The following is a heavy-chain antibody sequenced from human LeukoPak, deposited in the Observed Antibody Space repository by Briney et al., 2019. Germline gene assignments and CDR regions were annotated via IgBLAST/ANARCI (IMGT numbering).Heavy chain of an antibody. J-gene: IGHJ6*02. D-gene: IGHD2-2*02. V-gene: IGHV4-4*07. Sequence: TSETLSLTCTVSGGSINSYYWSWIRQPAGKGLEWIGRIHTSGSTNYNPSLKSRVTMSVDTSKNQFSLKLSSVTAADTAVYYCARAIQGSYYYYGMDVWSQGTTVTVSS. CDR2: IHTSGST. CDR1: GGSINSYY. CDR3: ARAIQGSYYYYGMDV.